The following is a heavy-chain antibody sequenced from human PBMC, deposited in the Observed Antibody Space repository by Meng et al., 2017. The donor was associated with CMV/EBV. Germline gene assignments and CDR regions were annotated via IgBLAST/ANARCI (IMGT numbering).Heavy chain of an antibody. CDR1: GYTFTSYG. D-gene: IGHD2-2*02. CDR2: IIPIFGTA. J-gene: IGHJ6*02. CDR3: TGQDCSSTSCYTQTDYYYYGMDV. Sequence: SVKVSCKASGYTFTSYGISWVRQAPGQGLEWMGGIIPIFGTANYAQKFQGRVTITTDESTSTAYMELSSLRSEDTAVYYCTGQDCSSTSCYTQTDYYYYGMDVWGQGTTVTVSS. V-gene: IGHV1-69*05.